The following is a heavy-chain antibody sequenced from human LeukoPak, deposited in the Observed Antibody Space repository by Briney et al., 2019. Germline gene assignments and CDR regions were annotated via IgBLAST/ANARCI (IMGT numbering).Heavy chain of an antibody. J-gene: IGHJ4*02. CDR3: ARMRYYDSRHDY. Sequence: GGSLRLSCAASGFTVSSNYMSWVRQAPGKGLEWVSVIYSGGSTYFADSVKGRFTISRDNAKNSLYLQMNSLRAEDTAVYYCARMRYYDSRHDYWGQGTLVTVSS. CDR2: IYSGGST. D-gene: IGHD3-22*01. CDR1: GFTVSSNY. V-gene: IGHV3-53*01.